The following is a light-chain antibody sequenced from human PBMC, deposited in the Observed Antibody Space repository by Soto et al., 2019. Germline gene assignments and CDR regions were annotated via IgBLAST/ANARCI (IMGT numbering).Light chain of an antibody. CDR2: GAS. V-gene: IGKV3-20*01. CDR1: QSVSSPY. CDR3: QQYGSSPLT. J-gene: IGKJ3*01. Sequence: EVVLTQSPVTLSLSPGERATLSCRASQSVSSPYLAWYQQKPGQPPRLLIYGASSRATDIPDRFIGSGSGTESTLTIATPAPEDFAMYYCQQYGSSPLTFGPGTKVDI.